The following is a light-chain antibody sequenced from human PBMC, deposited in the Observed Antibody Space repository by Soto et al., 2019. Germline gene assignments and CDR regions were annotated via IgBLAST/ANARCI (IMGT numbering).Light chain of an antibody. Sequence: QSALTQPPSASGSPGQSVTISCAGSSSDIGASNSVSWYQQHPGKAPKLLISEVTKRPSGVPDRFSGSKSGNTASLTVSGLQADDEADYYCGSKAGSNKHVVFGGETKVTVL. CDR3: GSKAGSNKHVV. V-gene: IGLV2-8*01. CDR1: SSDIGASNS. CDR2: EVT. J-gene: IGLJ2*01.